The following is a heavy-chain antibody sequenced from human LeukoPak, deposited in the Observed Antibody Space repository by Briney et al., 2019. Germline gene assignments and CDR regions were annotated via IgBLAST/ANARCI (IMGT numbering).Heavy chain of an antibody. CDR1: GYTFTGYY. CDR2: INPNSGDT. V-gene: IGHV1-2*06. CDR3: ARDYCGGDCFPDY. J-gene: IGHJ4*02. D-gene: IGHD2-21*02. Sequence: ASVKVSCKASGYTFTGYYVHWVRQAPGQGLEWMGRINPNSGDTNYAQKFRGGVTMTRDTSISTAYMELSRLRSDDTAVYYCARDYCGGDCFPDYWGQGTLVTVSS.